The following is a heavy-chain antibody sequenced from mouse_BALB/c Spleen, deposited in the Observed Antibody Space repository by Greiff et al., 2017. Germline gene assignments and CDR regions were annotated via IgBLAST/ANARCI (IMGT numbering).Heavy chain of an antibody. D-gene: IGHD2-10*02. CDR1: GFSLTSYG. V-gene: IGHV2-9*02. CDR2: IWAGGST. J-gene: IGHJ2*01. CDR3: ARDGEYGNLEDD. Sequence: VMLVESGPGLVAPSQSLSITCTVSGFSLTSYGVHWVRQPPGKGLEWLGVIWAGGSTNYNSALMSRLSISKDNSKSQVFLKMNSLQTDDTAMYYCARDGEYGNLEDDWGQGTTLTVSS.